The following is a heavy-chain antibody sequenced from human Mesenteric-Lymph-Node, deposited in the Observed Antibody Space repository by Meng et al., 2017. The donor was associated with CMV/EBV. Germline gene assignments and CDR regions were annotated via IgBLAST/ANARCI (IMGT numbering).Heavy chain of an antibody. Sequence: GGSISSSRYDWGWVRQSPGKGLEWIGSVYYTGSTFYNPSLKSRVTISADSSKNQFSLKVSSVTAADTAVYYCARHLPATMVTVAFDSWGQGALVTVSS. V-gene: IGHV4-39*01. CDR3: ARHLPATMVTVAFDS. CDR1: GGSISSSRYD. D-gene: IGHD4/OR15-4a*01. J-gene: IGHJ4*02. CDR2: VYYTGST.